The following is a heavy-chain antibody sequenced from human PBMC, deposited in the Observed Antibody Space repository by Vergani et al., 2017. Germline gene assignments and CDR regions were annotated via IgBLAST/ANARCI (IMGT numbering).Heavy chain of an antibody. CDR3: AGDYRSDRWSYY. V-gene: IGHV4-59*04. Sequence: VRLVESGGGLVQPGGSLRLSCATSGFTLSDYWIDWVRQAPGKGLEWVGTINYTGSTFNSPSLKSRITMYADTSKNQFSLELKSVTAADTAVYFWAGDYRSDRWSYYWGQGTLVTVSS. CDR2: INYTGST. D-gene: IGHD4-11*01. CDR1: GFTLSDYW. J-gene: IGHJ4*02.